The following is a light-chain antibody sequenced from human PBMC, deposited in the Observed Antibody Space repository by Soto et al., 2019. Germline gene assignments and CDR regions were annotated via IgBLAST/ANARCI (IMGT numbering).Light chain of an antibody. Sequence: EIVLTQSPGTLSLSPGERATLSCRARQSVNSGYLAWYQQKPGQAPRLLIYGASTRATGIPDRFSGSGSGTDYTLPISRLEPEDFAVYYCQQYCSSSWTCGQGPKVEIK. J-gene: IGKJ1*01. CDR2: GAS. CDR1: QSVNSGY. V-gene: IGKV3-20*01. CDR3: QQYCSSSWT.